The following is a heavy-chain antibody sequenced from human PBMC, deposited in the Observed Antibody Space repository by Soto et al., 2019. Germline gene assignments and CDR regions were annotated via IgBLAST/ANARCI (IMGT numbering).Heavy chain of an antibody. V-gene: IGHV4-34*01. J-gene: IGHJ6*02. CDR1: GGSFSGYY. CDR2: INHSGST. D-gene: IGHD2-15*01. Sequence: SETLSLTCAVYGGSFSGYYWSWIRQPPGKGLEWIGEINHSGSTNYNPSLKSRVTISVDTSKNQFSLKLSSVTAADTAVYYCARDLCSGGSCHTVWGQGTTVTVSS. CDR3: ARDLCSGGSCHTV.